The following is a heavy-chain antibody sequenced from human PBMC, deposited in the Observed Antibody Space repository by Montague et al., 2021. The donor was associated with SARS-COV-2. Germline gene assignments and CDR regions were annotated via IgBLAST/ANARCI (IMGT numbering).Heavy chain of an antibody. CDR1: GFSISNYW. D-gene: IGHD3-10*01. CDR3: AGGGLWFGP. Sequence: SLRLSCAASGFSISNYWIHWVRQAPGKGLVWVSRINSDGSSTGYADSVKGRFTISRDNAKNTLYLQMNSLRAEDTAVYFCAGGGLWFGPGGQGTLVTVSS. J-gene: IGHJ5*02. V-gene: IGHV3-74*01. CDR2: INSDGSST.